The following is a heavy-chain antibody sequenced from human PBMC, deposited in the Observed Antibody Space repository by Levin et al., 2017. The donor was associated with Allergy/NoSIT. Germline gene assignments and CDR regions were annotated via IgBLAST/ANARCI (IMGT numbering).Heavy chain of an antibody. Sequence: GGSLRLSCAASGFTFSDYYMSWIRQAPGKGLEWLSYISSGGRTIYYADSVKGRFTISRDNVQNSLFLQMNSLRAEDTAVYYCARPRYAVAEMAYWGQGTLVTVSS. CDR3: ARPRYAVAEMAY. J-gene: IGHJ4*02. CDR2: ISSGGRTI. V-gene: IGHV3-11*01. CDR1: GFTFSDYY. D-gene: IGHD6-19*01.